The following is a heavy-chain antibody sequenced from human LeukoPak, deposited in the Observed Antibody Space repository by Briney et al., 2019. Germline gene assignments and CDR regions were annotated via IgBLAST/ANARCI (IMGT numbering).Heavy chain of an antibody. CDR1: GFTFSSYS. CDR3: ARCYGDYDYYYYYMDV. CDR2: ISSSSSYI. Sequence: GGSLRLSCAASGFTFSSYSMNWVRQAPGKGLEWVSSISSSSSYIYYADSVKGRFTISRDNAKNSLYLQMNSLRAEDTAVYYCARCYGDYDYYYYYMDVWGKGTTVTVSS. D-gene: IGHD4-17*01. V-gene: IGHV3-21*01. J-gene: IGHJ6*03.